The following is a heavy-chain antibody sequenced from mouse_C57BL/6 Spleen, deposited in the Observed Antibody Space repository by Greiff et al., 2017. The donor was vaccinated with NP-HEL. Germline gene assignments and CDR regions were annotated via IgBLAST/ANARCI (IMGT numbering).Heavy chain of an antibody. CDR3: TRGSMYSKGFAY. V-gene: IGHV5-9-1*02. CDR2: IGSGGDYI. D-gene: IGHD2-5*01. J-gene: IGHJ3*01. Sequence: EVQGVESGEGLVKPGGSLKLSCAASGFTFSSYAMSWVRQTPEKRLEWVAYIGSGGDYIYYADTVKGRFTISRDNARNTLYLQMSSLKSEDTAMYYCTRGSMYSKGFAYWGQGTLVTVSA. CDR1: GFTFSSYA.